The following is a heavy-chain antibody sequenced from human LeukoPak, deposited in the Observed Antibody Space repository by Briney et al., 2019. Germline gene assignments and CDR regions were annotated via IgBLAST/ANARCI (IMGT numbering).Heavy chain of an antibody. CDR2: IIPIFGTA. Sequence: ASVKVSCKASGGTFSSYAISWVRQAPGQGLEWMGGIIPIFGTANYAQKFQGRVTITADESKSTAYMELSSLRAEDTAVYYCARILEKVGWIYDAFDIWGQGTMVTVSS. CDR1: GGTFSSYA. D-gene: IGHD6-19*01. J-gene: IGHJ3*02. CDR3: ARILEKVGWIYDAFDI. V-gene: IGHV1-69*01.